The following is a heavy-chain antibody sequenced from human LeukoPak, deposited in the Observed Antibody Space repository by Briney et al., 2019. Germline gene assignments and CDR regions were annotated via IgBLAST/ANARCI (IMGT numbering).Heavy chain of an antibody. J-gene: IGHJ4*02. V-gene: IGHV1-2*02. CDR3: ARVAAADSLDY. CDR1: GYTFTGYF. Sequence: GASVKVSCKASGYTFTGYFMHWVRQAPGQGLEWMGWINPKSGVTNYAQKFQGRLSMTRDTSISAAYMELRRLRIDDTAMYYCARVAAADSLDYWGQGTLVTVSS. D-gene: IGHD6-25*01. CDR2: INPKSGVT.